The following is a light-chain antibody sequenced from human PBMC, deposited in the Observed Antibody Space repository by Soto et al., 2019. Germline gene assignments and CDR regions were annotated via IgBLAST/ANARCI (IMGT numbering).Light chain of an antibody. CDR2: WAS. V-gene: IGKV4-1*01. J-gene: IGKJ1*01. Sequence: DIVMTQSPDSLAVSLGERATINCKSSQSVLYSSNNKNYLAWYQQKPGQPPKLLIYWASTRESGVPDRFSGSGSGTDFTLTISSLQAEDVAVYYCQHYNSIPRTFGQGTKVDIK. CDR3: QHYNSIPRT. CDR1: QSVLYSSNNKNY.